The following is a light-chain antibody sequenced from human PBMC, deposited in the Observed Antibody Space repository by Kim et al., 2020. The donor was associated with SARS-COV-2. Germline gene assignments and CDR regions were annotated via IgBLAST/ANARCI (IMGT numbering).Light chain of an antibody. V-gene: IGKV1-12*01. CDR1: QNISIC. CDR2: AAS. J-gene: IGKJ4*02. Sequence: DIQMTQSPSSVSASVGDRVTITCRASQNISICLAWYQQKPGKAPNLLIYAASSLQSGVPSRFSGSGSGTDFTLTISSLQPEDSATYYCQQANSSPRTFGGGTKVDIK. CDR3: QQANSSPRT.